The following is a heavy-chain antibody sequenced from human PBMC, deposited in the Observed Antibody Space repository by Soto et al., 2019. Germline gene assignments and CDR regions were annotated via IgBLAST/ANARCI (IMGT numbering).Heavy chain of an antibody. V-gene: IGHV1-2*02. J-gene: IGHJ6*02. Sequence: ASVKVSCKASGYTFTGYYVHWVRQAPGQGLEWMGWINPNSGDTYLAQRFQGRVTMNRDTSIGTAYMELRGLTSDNTAEYYCAKGGAIVAAGTRVYLYNAMDVWGQGTTVTVS. CDR2: INPNSGDT. CDR1: GYTFTGYY. CDR3: AKGGAIVAAGTRVYLYNAMDV. D-gene: IGHD1-26*01.